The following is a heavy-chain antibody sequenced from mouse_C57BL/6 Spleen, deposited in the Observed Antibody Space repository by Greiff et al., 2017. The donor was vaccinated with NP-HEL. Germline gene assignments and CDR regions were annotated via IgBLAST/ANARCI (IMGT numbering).Heavy chain of an antibody. CDR2: IDPNSGGT. CDR3: HYYDYDGGYYFDY. Sequence: QVQLQQPGAELVKPGASVKLSCKASGYTFTSYWMHWVKQRPGRGLEWIGRIDPNSGGTKYNEKFKSKAILTADKSSSTAYMELRSLTSEDSAVYYCHYYDYDGGYYFDYWGQGTTLTVSS. J-gene: IGHJ2*01. D-gene: IGHD2-4*01. CDR1: GYTFTSYW. V-gene: IGHV1-62-3*01.